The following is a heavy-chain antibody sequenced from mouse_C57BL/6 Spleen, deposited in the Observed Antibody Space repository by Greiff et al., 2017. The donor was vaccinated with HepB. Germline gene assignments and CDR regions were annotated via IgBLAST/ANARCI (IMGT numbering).Heavy chain of an antibody. CDR1: GYTFTSYW. CDR3: ARRGYYYGSRYWYFDV. V-gene: IGHV1-69*01. D-gene: IGHD1-1*01. CDR2: IDPSDSYT. Sequence: QVQLQQPGAELVMPGASVKLSCKASGYTFTSYWMHWVKQRPGQGLEWIGEIDPSDSYTNYNQKFKGKSTLTVDKSSSTAYMQLSSLTSEDSAVYYCARRGYYYGSRYWYFDVWGTGTTVTVSS. J-gene: IGHJ1*03.